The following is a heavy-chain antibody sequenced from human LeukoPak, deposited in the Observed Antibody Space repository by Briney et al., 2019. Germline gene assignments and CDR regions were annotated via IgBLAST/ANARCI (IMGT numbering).Heavy chain of an antibody. CDR2: LNPSDGDT. CDR3: AGETNAFDY. CDR1: GHTFTSNF. V-gene: IGHV1-46*03. J-gene: IGHJ4*02. Sequence: ASVKVSCKAFGHTFTSNFMHWVRQAPGQGLEWMAVLNPSDGDTTYAQKFQGRITMTRDTSTGTVYMELNSLTSEDTAVYYCAGETNAFDYWGQGTLVTVSS.